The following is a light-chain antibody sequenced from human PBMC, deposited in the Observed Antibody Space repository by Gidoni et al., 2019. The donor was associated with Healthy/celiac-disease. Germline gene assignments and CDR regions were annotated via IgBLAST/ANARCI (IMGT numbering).Light chain of an antibody. CDR2: DVS. CDR1: SIDVGGYNY. J-gene: IGLJ2*01. Sequence: QSALTQPASVSGSPGRSITIPCTGPSIDVGGYNYVPWYQHHPVNPPKLLIYDVSKRPSGVSNRFSGSKSGNTASLTISGLQAEDEADYYCSSYTSSSTLGHVVFGGGTKLTVL. CDR3: SSYTSSSTLGHVV. V-gene: IGLV2-14*03.